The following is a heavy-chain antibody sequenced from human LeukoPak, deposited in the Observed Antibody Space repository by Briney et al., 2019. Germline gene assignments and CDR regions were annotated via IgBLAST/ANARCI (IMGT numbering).Heavy chain of an antibody. J-gene: IGHJ6*03. CDR3: ARLKLGYYDSIGYMDV. V-gene: IGHV4-34*01. CDR1: GGSFSGYY. D-gene: IGHD3-22*01. CDR2: INHSGST. Sequence: SETLSLTCAVYGGSFSGYYWSWIRQSPGKGLEWFGEINHSGSTNYNPSLKSRVTISVDTSKNQFSLKLSSVTAADTAVYYCARLKLGYYDSIGYMDVWGKGTTVTISS.